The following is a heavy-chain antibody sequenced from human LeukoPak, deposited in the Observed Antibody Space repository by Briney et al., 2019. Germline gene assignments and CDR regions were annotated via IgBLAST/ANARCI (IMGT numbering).Heavy chain of an antibody. CDR1: GGTFSSYA. CDR3: AKEGGGSSGPWTYYFDY. D-gene: IGHD3-10*01. Sequence: GASVKVSCKASGGTFSSYAISWVRQAPGQGLEWMGGIIPIFGTANYAQKFQGRVTITADKSTSTAYMELSSLRSEDTAVYYCAKEGGGSSGPWTYYFDYWGQGTLVTVSS. V-gene: IGHV1-69*06. CDR2: IIPIFGTA. J-gene: IGHJ4*02.